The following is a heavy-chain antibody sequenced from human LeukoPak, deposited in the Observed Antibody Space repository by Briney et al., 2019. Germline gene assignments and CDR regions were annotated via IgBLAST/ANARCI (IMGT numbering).Heavy chain of an antibody. V-gene: IGHV3-7*01. J-gene: IGHJ4*02. CDR3: ARGVQWLVDY. Sequence: GGSLRLSCTASGFSFRNTWMSWVRQAPGKGLEWVANIKKDETEIYYADSVKGRFTISRDNAKRSLYLQMNVLRVEDTAVYYCARGVQWLVDYWGQGTLVTVSS. D-gene: IGHD6-19*01. CDR2: IKKDETEI. CDR1: GFSFRNTW.